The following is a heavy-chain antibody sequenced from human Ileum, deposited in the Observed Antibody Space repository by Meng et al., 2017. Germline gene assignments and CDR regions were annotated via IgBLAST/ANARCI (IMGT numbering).Heavy chain of an antibody. V-gene: IGHV1-3*01. J-gene: IGHJ4*02. CDR2: ITAGNGNT. D-gene: IGHD3-10*01. CDR1: VFSFIIYA. Sequence: QRLHTGAEVEKPGASVKVSFRDSVFSFIIYAIYWVRQAPGQSLEWMGWITAGNGNTKYSQKFQGRVTITRDTSASTAYMELSSLRFEDTAVYYCARDMPYSSGSFDFWGQGTLVTVSS. CDR3: ARDMPYSSGSFDF.